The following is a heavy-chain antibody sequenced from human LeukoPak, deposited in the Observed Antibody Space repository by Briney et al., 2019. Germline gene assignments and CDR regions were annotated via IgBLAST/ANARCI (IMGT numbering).Heavy chain of an antibody. V-gene: IGHV3-30-3*01. D-gene: IGHD1-14*01. J-gene: IGHJ6*02. CDR1: GFTFRTYA. Sequence: PGRSLRLSCAASGFTFRTYAMHWLRQAPGKGLEWVAVISYDGSNKYYAESVKGRFTISRDNSKNSLYLQMNSLRTEDTALYYCAKVNRGAYYYYYGMDVWGQGTTVTVSS. CDR2: ISYDGSNK. CDR3: AKVNRGAYYYYYGMDV.